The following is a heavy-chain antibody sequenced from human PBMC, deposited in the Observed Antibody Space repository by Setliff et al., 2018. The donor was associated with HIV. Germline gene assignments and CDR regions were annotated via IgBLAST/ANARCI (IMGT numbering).Heavy chain of an antibody. D-gene: IGHD3-3*01. V-gene: IGHV4-31*03. CDR1: GGSISRGGRY. J-gene: IGHJ4*01. CDR3: ASALVGGASPFDY. CDR2: VYYNGES. Sequence: SETLSLTCTVSGGSISRGGRYWGWVRQHPGRGPEWVGYVYYNGESFYNPSLRGRITILQDKSKNQFSLEVRSVTAADTAIYYCASALVGGASPFDYWGQGALVTVSS.